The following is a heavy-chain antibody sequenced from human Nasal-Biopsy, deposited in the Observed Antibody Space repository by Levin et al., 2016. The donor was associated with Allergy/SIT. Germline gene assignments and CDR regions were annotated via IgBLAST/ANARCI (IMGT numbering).Heavy chain of an antibody. CDR2: VRSSNSDV. D-gene: IGHD1-7*01. J-gene: IGHJ4*02. CDR3: ARDNYHGTALPD. CDR1: GYTSNTYGTFNSYA. V-gene: IGHV3-21*01. Sequence: GGSLRLSCAASGYTSNTYGTFNSYAMHWVRQAPGKGLEWVSSVRSSNSDVYYSDSVKGRFTISRDNARNSLYLQMDSLRVEDTGVYYCARDNYHGTALPDWGQGTRVTVSS.